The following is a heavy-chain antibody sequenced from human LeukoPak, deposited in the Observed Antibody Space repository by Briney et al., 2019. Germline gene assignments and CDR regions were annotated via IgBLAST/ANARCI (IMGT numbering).Heavy chain of an antibody. J-gene: IGHJ3*02. CDR1: GYTFTSYG. Sequence: ASVKVSCKASGYTFTSYGISWVRQAPGQGLEWMGWISAYNGNTNYAQKLQGRVTMTTDTSTSTAYMELRSLRSDDTAVYYRARPPGRYSSSWYAFDIWGQGTMVTVSS. CDR3: ARPPGRYSSSWYAFDI. CDR2: ISAYNGNT. V-gene: IGHV1-18*01. D-gene: IGHD6-13*01.